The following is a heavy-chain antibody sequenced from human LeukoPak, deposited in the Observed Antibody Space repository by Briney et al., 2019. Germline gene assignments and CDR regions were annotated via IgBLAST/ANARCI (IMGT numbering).Heavy chain of an antibody. Sequence: PSVKVSCKASGYTFTGYYMHWVRRAPGQGLEWMGWINPNSGGTNYAQKFQGRVTMTRDTSISTAYMELSGLRSDDTAVYYCAREWYYYDSSGYPQRDAFDIWGQGTMVTVSS. J-gene: IGHJ3*02. CDR3: AREWYYYDSSGYPQRDAFDI. V-gene: IGHV1-2*02. CDR1: GYTFTGYY. CDR2: INPNSGGT. D-gene: IGHD3-22*01.